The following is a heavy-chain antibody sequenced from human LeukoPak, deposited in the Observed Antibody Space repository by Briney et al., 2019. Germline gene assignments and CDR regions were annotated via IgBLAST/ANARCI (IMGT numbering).Heavy chain of an antibody. CDR2: ISPSGDIK. V-gene: IGHV3-23*01. CDR1: GFTFSDYW. Sequence: GGSLRLSCAASGFTFSDYWMHWVRQAPGKGLEWVSGISPSGDIKYYADSVKGRFTISRDNSKKTLYLEVSSLTGEDTVIYYCAKDDAWIRFGEWSQGTLVTVSS. CDR3: AKDDAWIRFGE. J-gene: IGHJ4*02. D-gene: IGHD3-10*01.